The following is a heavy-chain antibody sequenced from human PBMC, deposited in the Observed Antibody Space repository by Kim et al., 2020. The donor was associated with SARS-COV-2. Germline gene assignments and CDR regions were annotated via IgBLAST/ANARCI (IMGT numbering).Heavy chain of an antibody. CDR3: ATENYYDSSGS. CDR2: T. J-gene: IGHJ5*02. D-gene: IGHD3-22*01. Sequence: TIYAQKFQGRVTMTEDTSTDTAYMELSSLRSEDTAVYYCATENYYDSSGSWGQGTLVTVAS. V-gene: IGHV1-24*01.